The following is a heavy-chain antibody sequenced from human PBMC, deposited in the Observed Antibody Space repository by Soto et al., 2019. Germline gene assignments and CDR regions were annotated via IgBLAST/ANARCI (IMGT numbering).Heavy chain of an antibody. Sequence: QLQLQESGPGLVKPSETLSLTCTVSGGSISSSSYYWGWIRQPPGKGLEWIGSIYYSGSTYYNPSLKSRVTISVDTSKSQFSLKLSSVTAADTAVYYCAAQGSVAGTYFQHWGQGTLVTVSS. D-gene: IGHD6-19*01. CDR2: IYYSGST. CDR1: GGSISSSSYY. J-gene: IGHJ1*01. V-gene: IGHV4-39*01. CDR3: AAQGSVAGTYFQH.